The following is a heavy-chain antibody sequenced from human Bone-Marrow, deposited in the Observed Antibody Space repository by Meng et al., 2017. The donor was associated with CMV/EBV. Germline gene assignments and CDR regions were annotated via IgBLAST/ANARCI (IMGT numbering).Heavy chain of an antibody. V-gene: IGHV1-69*16. CDR2: IFPILAIT. J-gene: IGHJ4*02. CDR1: GGTFNSYI. D-gene: IGHD3-9*01. Sequence: SVKVSCKASGGTFNSYIINWVRQAPGEGLEWMGRIFPILAITNYAQKFQGRVTITTDESTSTAYMELSSLRSEDTAVYYCARVARRFTIFYPYWGQGTLVTFSS. CDR3: ARVARRFTIFYPY.